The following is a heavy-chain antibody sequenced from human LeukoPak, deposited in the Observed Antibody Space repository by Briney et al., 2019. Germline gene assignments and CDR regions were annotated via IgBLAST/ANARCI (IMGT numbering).Heavy chain of an antibody. CDR1: GFISNDYA. Sequence: GGSLRLSCVASGFISNDYAMSWVRQAPGKGLEWVSSISGSGGSTYYADSVKGRFTISRDNSKNTLYLQMNSLRAEDTAVYYCARVSAAHFDYWGQGTLVTVSS. V-gene: IGHV3-23*01. CDR2: ISGSGGST. CDR3: ARVSAAHFDY. J-gene: IGHJ4*02. D-gene: IGHD2-2*01.